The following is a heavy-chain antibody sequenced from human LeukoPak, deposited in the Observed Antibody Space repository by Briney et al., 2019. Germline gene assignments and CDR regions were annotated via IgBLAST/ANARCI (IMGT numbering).Heavy chain of an antibody. CDR2: ISSSSSYI. Sequence: PGGSLRLSCAASGFTFSSYSMNWVRQAPGKGLEWVSFISSSSSYIYYADSVKGRFTISRDNAKNSLYLQMNSLRAEDTAVYYCAKDRDWGVGIHYYMDVWGKGTTVTISS. D-gene: IGHD3-16*01. CDR1: GFTFSSYS. J-gene: IGHJ6*03. CDR3: AKDRDWGVGIHYYMDV. V-gene: IGHV3-21*01.